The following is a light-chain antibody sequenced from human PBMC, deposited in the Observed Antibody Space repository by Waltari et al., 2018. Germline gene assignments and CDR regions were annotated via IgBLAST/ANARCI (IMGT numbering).Light chain of an antibody. CDR2: EVS. V-gene: IGLV2-14*01. J-gene: IGLJ2*01. CDR1: SSDVGGYNY. Sequence: QSALTQPASVSGSPGQSITISCTGTSSDVGGYNYVSWYQQHPGKAPTRMIYEVSNRPEGVSHAFSGSKSGNTASLTSSGLQAEDEADYYCSSYTSSSTVVFGGGTKLTVL. CDR3: SSYTSSSTVV.